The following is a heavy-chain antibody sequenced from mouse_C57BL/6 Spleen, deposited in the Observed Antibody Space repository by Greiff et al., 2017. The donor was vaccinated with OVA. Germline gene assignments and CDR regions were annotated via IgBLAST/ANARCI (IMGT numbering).Heavy chain of an antibody. CDR3: ARSGSSYVGVYFDY. CDR1: GYTFTSYD. CDR2: IYPRDGST. J-gene: IGHJ2*01. Sequence: LVESGPELVKPGASVKLSCKASGYTFTSYDINWVKQRPGQGLEWIGWIYPRDGSTKYNEKFKGKATLTVDTSSSTAYMELHSLTSEDSAVYFGARSGSSYVGVYFDYWGQGTTLTVSS. D-gene: IGHD1-1*01. V-gene: IGHV1-85*01.